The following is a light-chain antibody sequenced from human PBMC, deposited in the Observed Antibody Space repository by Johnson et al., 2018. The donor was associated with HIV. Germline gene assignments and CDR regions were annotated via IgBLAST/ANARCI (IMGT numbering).Light chain of an antibody. V-gene: IGLV1-51*01. Sequence: QSVLTQPPSVSAAPGQKVTISCSGSSSNIGNNYVSWYQQVPGTAPKLLIFDNNKRPSGIPDRFSGSKSGTSATLGITGLQTGDEADYYCETWDSSLRGGFFGTGTKVTVL. CDR1: SSNIGNNY. J-gene: IGLJ1*01. CDR3: ETWDSSLRGGF. CDR2: DNN.